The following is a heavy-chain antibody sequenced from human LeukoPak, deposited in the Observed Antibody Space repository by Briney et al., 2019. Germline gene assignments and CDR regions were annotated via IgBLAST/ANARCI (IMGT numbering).Heavy chain of an antibody. V-gene: IGHV5-51*01. CDR1: GYVFTSYW. D-gene: IGHD2-8*01. CDR3: ARGTGVRYCSNGVCYTSDY. Sequence: GESLKISCRASGYVFTSYWIGWVRQMPGKGLEWMGIIYPGDSDTRYSPSFQGQVTISADKSISTAYLQWSSLKASDTAMYYCARGTGVRYCSNGVCYTSDYWGQGTLVTVSS. CDR2: IYPGDSDT. J-gene: IGHJ4*02.